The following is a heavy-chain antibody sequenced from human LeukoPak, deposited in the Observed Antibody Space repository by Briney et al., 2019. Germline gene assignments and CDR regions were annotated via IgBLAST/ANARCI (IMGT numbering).Heavy chain of an antibody. Sequence: GGSLRLSCAASGFTFSSYAMSWVRQAPGKGLEWVSAISGSGGSTYYADSVKGRFTISRDNSKNTLYLQLNSLRADDTAVYYCAKLSPHGGIGYWGQGTLVTVSS. V-gene: IGHV3-23*01. CDR3: AKLSPHGGIGY. CDR1: GFTFSSYA. CDR2: ISGSGGST. D-gene: IGHD4-23*01. J-gene: IGHJ4*02.